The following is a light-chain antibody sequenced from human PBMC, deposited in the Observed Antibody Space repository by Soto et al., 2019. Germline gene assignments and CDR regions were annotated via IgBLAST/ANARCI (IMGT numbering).Light chain of an antibody. Sequence: VLTQSPGTLSLPPGEGATLSCRASQSVTSNYLAWYQQKPGQAPRLLMYGASSRATGIPDRFSGSGSGTDFTLTISRLEPEDFAVYYCQQYVTSPYTFGQGTKLEIK. CDR1: QSVTSNY. CDR2: GAS. CDR3: QQYVTSPYT. J-gene: IGKJ2*01. V-gene: IGKV3-20*01.